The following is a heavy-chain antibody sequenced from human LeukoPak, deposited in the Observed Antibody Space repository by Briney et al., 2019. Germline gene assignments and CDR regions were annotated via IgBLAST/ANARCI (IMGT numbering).Heavy chain of an antibody. D-gene: IGHD6-6*01. CDR2: INPSGGST. CDR3: AREGPYSDSSRSRFDY. CDR1: GYTFTNYY. Sequence: ASVTVSCKASGYTFTNYYIHWVRQAPGQGLEWTGIINPSGGSTSYAQKFQGRVTMTRDTSTSTVYMELSSLRSEDTAVYYCAREGPYSDSSRSRFDYWGQGTLDTVSS. V-gene: IGHV1-46*01. J-gene: IGHJ4*02.